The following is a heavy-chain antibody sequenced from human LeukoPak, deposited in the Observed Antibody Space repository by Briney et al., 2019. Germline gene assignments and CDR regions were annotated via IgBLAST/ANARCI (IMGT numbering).Heavy chain of an antibody. CDR2: INHSGST. CDR1: GGSFSGYY. D-gene: IGHD1-1*01. J-gene: IGHJ4*02. V-gene: IGHV4-34*01. Sequence: PSETLSLTCAVYGGSFSGYYWSWIRQPPGKGLEWIGEINHSGSTNYNPSLKSRVTISVDMSKNQFSLKPSSVTAADTAVYYCARGLGNFPPGGYWGQGTLVTVSS. CDR3: ARGLGNFPPGGY.